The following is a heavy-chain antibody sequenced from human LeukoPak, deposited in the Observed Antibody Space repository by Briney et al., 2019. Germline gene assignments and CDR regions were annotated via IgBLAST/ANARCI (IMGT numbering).Heavy chain of an antibody. CDR3: ARGYSSSWYYFDY. Sequence: SETLSLTCTVSSGSISSYYWSWIRQPPGKGLEWIGYIYYSGSTNHNPSLKSRVTISVDTSKNQFSLKLSSVTAADTAVYYCARGYSSSWYYFDYWGQGTLVTVSS. D-gene: IGHD6-13*01. CDR2: IYYSGST. CDR1: SGSISSYY. J-gene: IGHJ4*02. V-gene: IGHV4-59*01.